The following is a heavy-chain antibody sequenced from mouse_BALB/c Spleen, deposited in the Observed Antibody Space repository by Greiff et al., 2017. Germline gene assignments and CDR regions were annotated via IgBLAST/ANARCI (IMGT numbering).Heavy chain of an antibody. CDR1: GFNIKDTY. V-gene: IGHV14-3*02. J-gene: IGHJ2*01. Sequence: DVQLQESGAELVKPGASVKLSCTASGFNIKDTYMHWVKQRPEQGLEWIGRIDPANGNTKYDPKFQGKATITADTSSNTAYLQLSSLTSEDTAVYYCARVYYRYDYFDYWGQGTTLTVSS. CDR2: IDPANGNT. D-gene: IGHD2-14*01. CDR3: ARVYYRYDYFDY.